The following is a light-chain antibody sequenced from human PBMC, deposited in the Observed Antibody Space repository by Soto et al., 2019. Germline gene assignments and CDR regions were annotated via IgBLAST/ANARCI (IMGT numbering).Light chain of an antibody. CDR1: SSNIGAGYA. Sequence: SSLTQPPSVSGAPGQMVTISCTGSSSNIGAGYAVHWYQQLPGTAPKLLIYGNTNRPSGVPDRFSGSKSGTSASLAITGLQAEDEADYYCQSYDNSLSAFYVFGTGTKVTVL. J-gene: IGLJ1*01. CDR3: QSYDNSLSAFYV. V-gene: IGLV1-40*01. CDR2: GNT.